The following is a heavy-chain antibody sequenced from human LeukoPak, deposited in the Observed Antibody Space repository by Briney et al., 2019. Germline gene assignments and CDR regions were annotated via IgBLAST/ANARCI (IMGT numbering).Heavy chain of an antibody. CDR1: GDSIRSSSYY. Sequence: SETLSLTCTVSGDSIRSSSYYWDWVRQSPGKGLEWIGAIYFSGSTYHNPSLKSRVTLSVDTSKNQFSLNLRSVTAADTAVYYCARGDYGSGGNWSDPWGQGTLGTGSS. CDR2: IYFSGST. V-gene: IGHV4-39*07. D-gene: IGHD3-10*01. CDR3: ARGDYGSGGNWSDP. J-gene: IGHJ5*02.